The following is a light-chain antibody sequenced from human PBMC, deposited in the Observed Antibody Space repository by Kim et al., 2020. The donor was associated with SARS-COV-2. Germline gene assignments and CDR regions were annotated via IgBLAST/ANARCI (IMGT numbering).Light chain of an antibody. CDR3: LQYDSYPWS. V-gene: IGKV1-8*01. CDR1: EGVSRN. Sequence: ASTGDRVTITCRASEGVSRNLAWYQQTPGKVPKLLIHTTFFLESGVPSRFSGSGSGTDFTLTISGLQSEDFATYYCLQYDSYPWSFGPGTKVDIK. CDR2: TTF. J-gene: IGKJ1*01.